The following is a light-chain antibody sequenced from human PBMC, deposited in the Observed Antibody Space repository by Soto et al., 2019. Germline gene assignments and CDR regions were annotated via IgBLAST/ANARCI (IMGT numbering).Light chain of an antibody. CDR2: GAF. V-gene: IGKV3-15*01. J-gene: IGKJ4*01. CDR3: QQYKNWPPLT. CDR1: QSVSYN. Sequence: EIVMTQSPATLSVSPGDTATLSCRASQSVSYNLAWYQQKPGQGPRLLIYGAFTRATGIPARFSGSGSGTEFTLTISSLQSEDFALYYWQQYKNWPPLTFGGGTKVEIK.